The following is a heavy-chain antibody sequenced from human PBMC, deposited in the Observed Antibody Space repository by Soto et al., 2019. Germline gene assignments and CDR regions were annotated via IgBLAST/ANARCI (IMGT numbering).Heavy chain of an antibody. CDR1: GLTFGSRA. V-gene: IGHV3-23*01. CDR3: ARGSTESDPGSRIFDF. J-gene: IGHJ4*02. CDR2: ITDNGGDA. D-gene: IGHD3-10*01. Sequence: PGGTLRLSCVASGLTFGSRAMSWVRQAPGEGLQWVATITDNGGDAKYADSVRGRFVISRDNSKKKLYLQMTSLTAEDSAMYFCARGSTESDPGSRIFDFWGRGTLVTVSS.